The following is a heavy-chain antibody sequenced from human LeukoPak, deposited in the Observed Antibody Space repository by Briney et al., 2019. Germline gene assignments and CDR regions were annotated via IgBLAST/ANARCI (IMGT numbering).Heavy chain of an antibody. D-gene: IGHD6-13*01. J-gene: IGHJ4*02. CDR3: ARDFPSPYGSSWYWGVHVDY. V-gene: IGHV1-18*01. CDR2: IRDYNGNT. CDR1: GYTFTSYG. Sequence: ASVRLSCTASGYTFTSYGISWVRQAPGQGLEWMGWIRDYNGNTNYAQKLQGRVTMTTDTSTNTAYMELRSLRSDDADVYYCARDFPSPYGSSWYWGVHVDYWGQGTLVTVSS.